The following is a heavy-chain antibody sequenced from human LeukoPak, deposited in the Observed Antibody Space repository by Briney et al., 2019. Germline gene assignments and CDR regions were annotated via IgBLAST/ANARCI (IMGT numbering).Heavy chain of an antibody. J-gene: IGHJ4*02. CDR2: IYYSGST. CDR1: GGSISSGGYY. CDR3: ASHSPTMVRGVAPFDY. D-gene: IGHD3-10*01. V-gene: IGHV4-30-4*08. Sequence: SETLSLTCTVSGGSISSGGYYWSWIRQPPGKGLEWIGYIYYSGSTYYNPSLKSRVTISVDTSKNQFSRKLSSVTAADTAVYYCASHSPTMVRGVAPFDYWGQGTLVTVSS.